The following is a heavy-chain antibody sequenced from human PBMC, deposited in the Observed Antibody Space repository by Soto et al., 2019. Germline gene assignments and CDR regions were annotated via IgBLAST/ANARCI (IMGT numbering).Heavy chain of an antibody. Sequence: TSETLSLTCAVYGGSFSGYYWSWIRQPPGKGLEWIGEINHSGSTNYNPSLKSRVTISVDTSRNQFSLKLSSVTAADTAVYYCARGGSSTVTRYYYYMDVWGKGTTVTVSS. D-gene: IGHD4-17*01. J-gene: IGHJ6*03. CDR2: INHSGST. V-gene: IGHV4-34*01. CDR3: ARGGSSTVTRYYYYMDV. CDR1: GGSFSGYY.